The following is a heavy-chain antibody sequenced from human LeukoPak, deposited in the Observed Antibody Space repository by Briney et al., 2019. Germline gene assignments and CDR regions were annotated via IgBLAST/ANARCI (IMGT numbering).Heavy chain of an antibody. V-gene: IGHV3-30*18. CDR3: AKDVDPFGSGSYVEGFDY. CDR2: MSCDGSNK. J-gene: IGHJ4*02. D-gene: IGHD3-10*01. Sequence: PGSSLTLSCAASGFTFSSHGLQWVRNAAAKRLEWVAVMSCDGSNKYYADSVNGRFTISRDNSKITLYLQMNSLRAEDTAVYYCAKDVDPFGSGSYVEGFDYWGQGTLVTVSS. CDR1: GFTFSSHG.